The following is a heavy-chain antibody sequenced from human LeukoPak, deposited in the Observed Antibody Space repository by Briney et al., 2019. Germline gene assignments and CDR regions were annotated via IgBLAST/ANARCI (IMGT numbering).Heavy chain of an antibody. D-gene: IGHD3-22*01. J-gene: IGHJ4*02. V-gene: IGHV1-69*04. CDR3: ATTNDGGGYQWGDFFDF. CDR2: IIPNLGTT. CDR1: GGTSNSHA. Sequence: AVKVSCKASGGTSNSHAISWVRQAPGHGLEWLGRIIPNLGTTNRAQNFQDRVTLTADKSTNTAYMELTSLTSDDTAVYYCATTNDGGGYQWGDFFDFWGPGTLVTVSS.